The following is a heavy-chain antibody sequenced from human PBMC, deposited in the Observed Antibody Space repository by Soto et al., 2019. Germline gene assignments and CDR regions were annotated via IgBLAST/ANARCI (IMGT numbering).Heavy chain of an antibody. D-gene: IGHD3-10*01. CDR1: GDTFSFYT. Sequence: ASVKVSCKASGDTFSFYTINWVRQAPGLGLEWMGKVNPIVSMSNYAQKFQGRVTITADKSTNTAYMQLSSLRSEDTAIYYCAASYGSGYRAFDYWGQGALVTVSS. CDR2: VNPIVSMS. J-gene: IGHJ4*02. CDR3: AASYGSGYRAFDY. V-gene: IGHV1-69*02.